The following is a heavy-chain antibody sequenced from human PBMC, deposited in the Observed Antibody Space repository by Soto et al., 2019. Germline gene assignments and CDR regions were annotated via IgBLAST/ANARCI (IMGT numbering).Heavy chain of an antibody. J-gene: IGHJ2*01. V-gene: IGHV1-69*12. D-gene: IGHD2-15*01. CDR2: IIPIFGTA. CDR3: ARVVTVVKSFHYWYFDL. CDR1: GGTFSSYA. Sequence: QVQLVQSGAEVKKPGSSVKVSCKASGGTFSSYAISWVRQAPGQGLEWMGGIIPIFGTANYAQKFQGRVTITADESTSTAYMELSSLRSEDTAVYYCARVVTVVKSFHYWYFDLCGRGTLGTVSS.